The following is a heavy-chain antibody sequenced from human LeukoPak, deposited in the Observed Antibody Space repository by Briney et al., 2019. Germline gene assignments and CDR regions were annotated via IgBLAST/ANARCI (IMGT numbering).Heavy chain of an antibody. CDR1: GYTFTSYG. Sequence: ASVKVSCKASGYTFTSYGISWVRQAPGQGLESMGWISAYNGNTNYAQKLQGRVTMTTDTSTSTAYMELRSLRSDDTAVYYCARDLVATITGLSDDAFDIWGQGTMVTVSS. J-gene: IGHJ3*02. D-gene: IGHD5-12*01. CDR3: ARDLVATITGLSDDAFDI. CDR2: ISAYNGNT. V-gene: IGHV1-18*01.